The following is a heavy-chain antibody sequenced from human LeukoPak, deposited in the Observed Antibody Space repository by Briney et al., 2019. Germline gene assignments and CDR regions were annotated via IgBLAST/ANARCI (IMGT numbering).Heavy chain of an antibody. Sequence: GGSLRLSCAASGFTFSTYAMSWVRQAAGKGLEWVSLISGSGGGTYYAASVKGRFTSSRDNSKNTLYLQLNSLRVEDTAVYYCAKNRGAGSHYYYHMNVWGKGTTVTVSS. CDR2: ISGSGGGT. CDR1: GFTFSTYA. J-gene: IGHJ6*03. CDR3: AKNRGAGSHYYYHMNV. V-gene: IGHV3-23*01. D-gene: IGHD1-26*01.